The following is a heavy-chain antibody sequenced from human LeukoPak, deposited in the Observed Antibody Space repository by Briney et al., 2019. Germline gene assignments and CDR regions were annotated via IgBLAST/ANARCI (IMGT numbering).Heavy chain of an antibody. CDR2: IYHRGST. CDR1: GGSISSYY. V-gene: IGHV4-59*01. J-gene: IGHJ4*02. Sequence: SETLSLTCTVSGGSISSYYWSWIRQPPGKGLEWIGYIYHRGSTNYNPSLKSRVTISVDTSKNQFSLKLSSVPAADTAVYYCARVGSGYAFDYWGQGTLVTVSS. D-gene: IGHD3-22*01. CDR3: ARVGSGYAFDY.